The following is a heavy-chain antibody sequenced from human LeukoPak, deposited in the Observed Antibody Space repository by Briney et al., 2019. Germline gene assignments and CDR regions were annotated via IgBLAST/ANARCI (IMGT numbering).Heavy chain of an antibody. V-gene: IGHV4-34*01. Sequence: KPSETLSLTCAVYGVSFSGYYWSWIRQPPGKGLEWVGEINHSGSTNYNPSLKSRVTISVDTSKNPFSLKLSSVTAADTAVYYCAKQYGSGSSNWFDPWGQGTLVTVSS. D-gene: IGHD3-10*01. CDR1: GVSFSGYY. J-gene: IGHJ5*02. CDR3: AKQYGSGSSNWFDP. CDR2: INHSGST.